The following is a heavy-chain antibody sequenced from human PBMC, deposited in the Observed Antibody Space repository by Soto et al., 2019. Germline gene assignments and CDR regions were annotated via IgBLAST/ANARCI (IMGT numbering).Heavy chain of an antibody. CDR3: AKGQWELQSYYYYGMDV. Sequence: VQLVESGGGVVQPGRSLRLSCAASGFTFSSYGMHWVRQAPGKGLEWVAVISYDGSNKYYADSVKGRSTISRDNSKNTLYLQMNSLRAEDTAVYYCAKGQWELQSYYYYGMDVWGQGTTVTVSS. CDR2: ISYDGSNK. V-gene: IGHV3-30*18. J-gene: IGHJ6*02. CDR1: GFTFSSYG. D-gene: IGHD1-26*01.